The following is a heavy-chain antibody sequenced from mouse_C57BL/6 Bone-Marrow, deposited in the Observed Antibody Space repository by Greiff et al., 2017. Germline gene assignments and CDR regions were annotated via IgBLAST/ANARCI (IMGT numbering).Heavy chain of an antibody. J-gene: IGHJ4*01. D-gene: IGHD3-2*02. CDR2: INPSSGYT. Sequence: QVQLQQSGAELAKPGASVKLSCKASGYTFTSYWLHWVKQRPGQGLEWIGYINPSSGYTKYNQKFKDTATLTADKSSSTAYMQLRSLTYEDSAFYYCARGGLRLLSLMDYWGQGTSVTVSS. CDR3: ARGGLRLLSLMDY. V-gene: IGHV1-7*01. CDR1: GYTFTSYW.